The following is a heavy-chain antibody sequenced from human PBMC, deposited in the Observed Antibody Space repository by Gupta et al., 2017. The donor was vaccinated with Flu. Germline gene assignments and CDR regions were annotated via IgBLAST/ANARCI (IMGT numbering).Heavy chain of an antibody. J-gene: IGHJ6*04. V-gene: IGHV1-69*01. Sequence: SWVRQAPGQGLEWMGGIIPIFGTANYAKKFQGRVTITADESTSTAYRGLSSLRSEETAEYYCAREWYCSSTSGLGAGSDVGGKGTTVNVYS. CDR3: AREWYCSSTSGLGAGSDV. CDR2: IIPIFGTA. D-gene: IGHD2-2*01.